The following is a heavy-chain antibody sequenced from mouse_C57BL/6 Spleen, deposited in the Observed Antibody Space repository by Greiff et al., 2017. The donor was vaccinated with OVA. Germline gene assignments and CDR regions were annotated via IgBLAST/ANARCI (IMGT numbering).Heavy chain of an antibody. J-gene: IGHJ2*01. D-gene: IGHD2-14*01. CDR1: GFTFTDYY. CDR3: ARGGLGYFDY. V-gene: IGHV7-3*01. CDR2: IRNKANGYTT. Sequence: EVKLVESGGGLVQPGGSLSLSCAASGFTFTDYYMSWVRQPPGKALEWLGFIRNKANGYTTEYSASVKGRFTISRDNSQSILYLQMNALRAEDRATYYCARGGLGYFDYGGQGTTLTVSS.